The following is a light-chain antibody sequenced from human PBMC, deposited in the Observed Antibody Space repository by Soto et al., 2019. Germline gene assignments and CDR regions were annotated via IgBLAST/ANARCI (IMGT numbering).Light chain of an antibody. CDR2: EVS. J-gene: IGLJ2*01. CDR1: SSDVGGYNY. Sequence: QSVLTQPPSASGSPGQSVTISCIGTSSDVGGYNYVSWYQQHPGKAPKLMIYEVSKRPSGVPDRFSGSKSGNTASLTVSGLQAEDEADYYCSSYAASNNLGVFGGGTKLTVL. CDR3: SSYAASNNLGV. V-gene: IGLV2-8*01.